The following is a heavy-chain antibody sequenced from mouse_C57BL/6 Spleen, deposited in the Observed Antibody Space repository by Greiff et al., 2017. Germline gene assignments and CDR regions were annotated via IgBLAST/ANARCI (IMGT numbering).Heavy chain of an antibody. Sequence: QVQLQQSGPELVKPGASVKISCKASGYAFSSSWMNWVKQRPGKGLEWIGRIYPGDGDTNYNGKFKGKATLTADKSSSTAYMQLSSLTSEDSAVYFCARCYYGNYGYFDVWGTGTTVTVSS. V-gene: IGHV1-82*01. J-gene: IGHJ1*03. D-gene: IGHD2-1*01. CDR2: IYPGDGDT. CDR1: GYAFSSSW. CDR3: ARCYYGNYGYFDV.